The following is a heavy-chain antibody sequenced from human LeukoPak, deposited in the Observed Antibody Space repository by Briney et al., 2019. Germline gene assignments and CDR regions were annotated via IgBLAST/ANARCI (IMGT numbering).Heavy chain of an antibody. J-gene: IGHJ4*02. CDR3: ASGYSSSWATFDY. D-gene: IGHD6-13*01. CDR1: GFTFSSYW. V-gene: IGHV3-7*01. CDR2: IKPDGSEK. Sequence: GGSLRLSCAASGFTFSSYWMTWVRQAPGKGLEWVANIKPDGSEKYDVDSVKGRFTISRDNAKNSLYLQMNSLRADDTAVYYCASGYSSSWATFDYWGQGTLVTVSS.